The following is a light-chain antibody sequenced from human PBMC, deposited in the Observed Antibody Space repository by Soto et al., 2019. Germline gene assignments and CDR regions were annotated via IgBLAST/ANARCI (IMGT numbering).Light chain of an antibody. Sequence: IVMTQSPATLSVSPGERVSLSCRASQSVSSNLAWYRQKPGQTPRLLIYATSTRATGIPARFSGSGSGTEFTLTISSLQSEDFAVYYCQQRSDWPWTFGQGTKVDI. CDR2: ATS. V-gene: IGKV3-15*01. J-gene: IGKJ1*01. CDR1: QSVSSN. CDR3: QQRSDWPWT.